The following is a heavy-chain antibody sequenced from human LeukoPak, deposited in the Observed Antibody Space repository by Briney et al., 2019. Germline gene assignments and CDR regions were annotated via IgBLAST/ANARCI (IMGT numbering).Heavy chain of an antibody. J-gene: IGHJ4*02. Sequence: PSETLSLTCTVSGYSISSGYYWGWIRQPPGKGLEWIGSIYHSGSTFYNPSLKSRVTISVDTSMNHFSLKLISVTVADTAVYYCASFRSLEVQRLGFWGQGTLVTVSS. D-gene: IGHD1-7*01. CDR2: IYHSGST. CDR3: ASFRSLEVQRLGF. V-gene: IGHV4-38-2*02. CDR1: GYSISSGYY.